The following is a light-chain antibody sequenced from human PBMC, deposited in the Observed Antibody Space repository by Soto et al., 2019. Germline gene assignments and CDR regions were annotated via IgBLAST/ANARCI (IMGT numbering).Light chain of an antibody. V-gene: IGLV2-14*03. CDR3: SSYTSSNTYV. CDR2: DVN. J-gene: IGLJ1*01. CDR1: SVDVGGFEY. Sequence: QSALTQPASVSGSPGQSIAISCTGTSVDVGGFEYVSWYHQHPGKVPKLMIYDVNNRPSGVSNRFSGSKSGNTASLTISGLQAEDEADYFCSSYTSSNTYVFGTGTKVTVL.